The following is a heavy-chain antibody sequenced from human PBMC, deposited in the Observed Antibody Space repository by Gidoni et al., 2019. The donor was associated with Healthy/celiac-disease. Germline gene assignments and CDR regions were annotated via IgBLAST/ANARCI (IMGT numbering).Heavy chain of an antibody. V-gene: IGHV4-34*02. CDR3: ARRAPYCYYYYMDV. CDR2: INHSGST. Sequence: QVQLQQWGAGLLKPSETLSLTCAVYGRSFSGDYWSWIRQPPGKGLEWIGEINHSGSTNYNPSLKSRVTISVDTSKNQFSLKLSSVTAADTAVYYCARRAPYCYYYYMDVWGKGTTVTVSS. J-gene: IGHJ6*03. CDR1: GRSFSGDY.